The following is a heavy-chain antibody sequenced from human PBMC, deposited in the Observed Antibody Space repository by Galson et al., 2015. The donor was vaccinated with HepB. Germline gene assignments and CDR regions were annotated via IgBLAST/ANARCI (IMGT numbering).Heavy chain of an antibody. V-gene: IGHV3-11*06. CDR3: ARGWSAYDY. CDR2: ISASGSYT. J-gene: IGHJ4*02. Sequence: SLRLSCAASGFTFSDFYMSWIRQAPGKGLECISYISASGSYTNYADSVKGRFTISRDNAKKSLYLQMNSLRAEDTAIYYCARGWSAYDYWGQGTLVTVSS. D-gene: IGHD3-3*01. CDR1: GFTFSDFY.